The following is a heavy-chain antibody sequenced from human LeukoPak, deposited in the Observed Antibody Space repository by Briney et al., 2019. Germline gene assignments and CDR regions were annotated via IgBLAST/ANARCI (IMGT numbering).Heavy chain of an antibody. J-gene: IGHJ3*02. V-gene: IGHV4-4*07. CDR3: ARDYAWENTYYYDSSGYFAFDI. CDR1: GGSISSYY. Sequence: PSEALSLTCTVSGGSISSYYWSWIRQPAGKGLEWIGRIYTSGSTNYNPSLKSRVTMSVDTSKNQFSLKLSSVTAADTAVYYCARDYAWENTYYYDSSGYFAFDIWGQGTMVTVSS. D-gene: IGHD3-22*01. CDR2: IYTSGST.